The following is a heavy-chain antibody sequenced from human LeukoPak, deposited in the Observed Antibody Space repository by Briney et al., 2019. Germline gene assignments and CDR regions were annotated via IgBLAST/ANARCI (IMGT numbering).Heavy chain of an antibody. Sequence: GGSLRLSCAASGFTFSSYSMNWVRQAPGKGLEWVSSISSSSSYIYYADSVKGRFTISRDNAKNSLYLQMNSLRAEDTAVYYCAREIVATSILDYWGQGTLVTVSS. J-gene: IGHJ4*02. V-gene: IGHV3-21*01. CDR3: AREIVATSILDY. CDR2: ISSSSSYI. D-gene: IGHD5-12*01. CDR1: GFTFSSYS.